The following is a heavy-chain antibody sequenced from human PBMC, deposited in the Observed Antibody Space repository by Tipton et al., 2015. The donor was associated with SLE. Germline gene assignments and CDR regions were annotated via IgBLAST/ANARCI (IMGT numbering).Heavy chain of an antibody. CDR2: IYYSGST. Sequence: LRLSCTVSGGSISSGGYYWSWIRQHPGKGLEWIGYIYYSGSTYYNPSHKSRVTISVDTSKNQFSLKLSSVTAADTAVYYCARLRLSAFDIWGQGTMVTVSS. CDR1: GGSISSGGYY. CDR3: ARLRLSAFDI. J-gene: IGHJ3*02. D-gene: IGHD2/OR15-2a*01. V-gene: IGHV4-31*02.